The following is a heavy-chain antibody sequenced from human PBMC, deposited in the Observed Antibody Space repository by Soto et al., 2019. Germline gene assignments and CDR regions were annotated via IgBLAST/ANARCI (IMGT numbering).Heavy chain of an antibody. CDR1: GGSISSGGYY. Sequence: PSETLSLTCTVSGGSISSGGYYWSWIRQHPGKGLEWIGYIYYSGSTYYNPSLKSRVTISVDTSKNQFSLKLSSVTAADTAVYYCARVPSGHDLEISPYYFDYWGQGTLVTVSS. CDR3: ARVPSGHDLEISPYYFDY. V-gene: IGHV4-31*03. CDR2: IYYSGST. D-gene: IGHD5-12*01. J-gene: IGHJ4*02.